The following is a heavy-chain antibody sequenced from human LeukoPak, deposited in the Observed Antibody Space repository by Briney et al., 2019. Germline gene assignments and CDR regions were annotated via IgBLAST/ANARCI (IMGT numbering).Heavy chain of an antibody. CDR3: AKEEVPDDYGDPDAFDI. J-gene: IGHJ3*02. V-gene: IGHV4-39*07. CDR1: GVSISSGSNY. Sequence: SETLSLTCRVSGVSISSGSNYWGWIRQPPGKTLEWIGSIYSSGSTYYNSSPKSRVIILIDTAKNHFSLNLSSVTAADTAVYYCAKEEVPDDYGDPDAFDIWGQGTMVTVSS. CDR2: IYSSGST. D-gene: IGHD4-17*01.